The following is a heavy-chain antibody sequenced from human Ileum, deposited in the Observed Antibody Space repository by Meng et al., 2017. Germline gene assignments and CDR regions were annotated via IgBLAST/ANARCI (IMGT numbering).Heavy chain of an antibody. V-gene: IGHV3-23*01. CDR1: GFTFSSYT. Sequence: GRSLRLSCAASGFTFSSYTMTWVRQAPGKGLEWVSSSSGGDEITYYADSVKGRYTVSRDHSKSALNLQVSSLRVEDTAEYFCVKGGWRKTLDVWGQGTMVTVSS. CDR2: SSGGDEIT. J-gene: IGHJ3*01. D-gene: IGHD3-22*01. CDR3: VKGGWRKTLDV.